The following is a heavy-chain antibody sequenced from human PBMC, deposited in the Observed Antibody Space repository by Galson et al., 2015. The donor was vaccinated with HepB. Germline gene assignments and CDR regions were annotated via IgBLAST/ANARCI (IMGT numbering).Heavy chain of an antibody. CDR1: GFTFSSYE. Sequence: SLRLSCAASGFTFSSYEMNWVRQAPGKGLEWVSYISSSGSTIYYADSVKGRFTISRDNAKNSLYLQMNSLRAEDTAVYYCARDCSSKTYYDFWSGWPKFDGMDVWGQGTTVTGSS. D-gene: IGHD3-3*01. J-gene: IGHJ6*02. V-gene: IGHV3-48*03. CDR3: ARDCSSKTYYDFWSGWPKFDGMDV. CDR2: ISSSGSTI.